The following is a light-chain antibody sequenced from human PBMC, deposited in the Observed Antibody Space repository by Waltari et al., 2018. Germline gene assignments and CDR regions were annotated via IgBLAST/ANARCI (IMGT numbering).Light chain of an antibody. CDR1: RSGSSSY. CDR3: QQYASSPRT. J-gene: IGKJ1*01. Sequence: EIVLTQSPGTLSLSPGERATLSCRASRSGSSSYLAWYQQKPGQAPRLLIYGPSSRATGIPDRFSGSGSGTDFTLTISRLESEDFAVYYCQQYASSPRTFGQGTKVEIK. V-gene: IGKV3-20*01. CDR2: GPS.